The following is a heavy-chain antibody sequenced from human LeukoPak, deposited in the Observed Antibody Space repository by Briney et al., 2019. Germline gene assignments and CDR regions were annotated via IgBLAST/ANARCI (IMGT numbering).Heavy chain of an antibody. V-gene: IGHV3-9*01. J-gene: IGHJ6*04. Sequence: GGSLRLSCAASGFTFDDYAMHWVRQAPGKGLEWVSGIGWNSDGIGYADSVKGRFTISRDNAKNSLYLQMNSLRAEDTAVYYCAELGITMIGGVWGKGTTVTISS. CDR2: IGWNSDGI. CDR3: AELGITMIGGV. D-gene: IGHD3-10*02. CDR1: GFTFDDYA.